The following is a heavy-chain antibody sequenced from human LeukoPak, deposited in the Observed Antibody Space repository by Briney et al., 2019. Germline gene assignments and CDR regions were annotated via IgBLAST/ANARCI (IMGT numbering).Heavy chain of an antibody. CDR1: GGSISSGGYS. J-gene: IGHJ3*02. CDR3: ARDFWSGYENTDAFDI. Sequence: SQTLSLTCAVSGGSISSGGYSWSWIRQPPGKGLEWIGYIYHSGSTYYNPSLKSRVTISVDTSKNQFSLKLSSVTAADTAVYYCARDFWSGYENTDAFDIWGQGTMVTVSS. V-gene: IGHV4-30-2*02. D-gene: IGHD3-3*01. CDR2: IYHSGST.